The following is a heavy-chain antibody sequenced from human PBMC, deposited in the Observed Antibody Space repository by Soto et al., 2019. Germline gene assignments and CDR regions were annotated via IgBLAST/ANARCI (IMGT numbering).Heavy chain of an antibody. CDR1: GGSISSYY. V-gene: IGHV4-59*01. CDR3: ARAGSGISY. J-gene: IGHJ4*02. CDR2: IYYSGST. Sequence: QVQLQESGPGLVKPPETLSLTCTVSGGSISSYYWSWIRQPPGKGLEWIGYIYYSGSTNYNPSLKSRVTISVDTSKNQFSLKLSSVTAADTAVYYCARAGSGISYWGQGTLVTVSS. D-gene: IGHD3-10*01.